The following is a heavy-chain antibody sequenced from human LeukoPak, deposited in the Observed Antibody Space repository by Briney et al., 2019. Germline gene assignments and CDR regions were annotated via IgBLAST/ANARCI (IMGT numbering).Heavy chain of an antibody. V-gene: IGHV3-53*04. J-gene: IGHJ6*02. Sequence: GGSLRLSCAASGFTVSSNYMSWVRQAPGKGLEWVSVIYSGGSTYYADSVKGRFTISRHNSKNTLYLQMNSLRAEDTAVYYCARDFRDFGYYGMDVWGQGTTVTVSS. CDR2: IYSGGST. D-gene: IGHD2/OR15-2a*01. CDR1: GFTVSSNY. CDR3: ARDFRDFGYYGMDV.